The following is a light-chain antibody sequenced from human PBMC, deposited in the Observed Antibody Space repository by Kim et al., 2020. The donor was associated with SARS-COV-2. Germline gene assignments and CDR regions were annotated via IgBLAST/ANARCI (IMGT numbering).Light chain of an antibody. CDR2: LEGSGSD. Sequence: GYSVKLTCTLSSGHRSYISACQQQQTGKARRYLMKLEGSGSDNKGSGVPDRFSGSSSGADRYLTISNLQSEDEADYYCESWDSNWVFGGVTQLTV. CDR3: ESWDSNWV. V-gene: IGLV4-60*03. CDR1: SGHRSYI. J-gene: IGLJ3*02.